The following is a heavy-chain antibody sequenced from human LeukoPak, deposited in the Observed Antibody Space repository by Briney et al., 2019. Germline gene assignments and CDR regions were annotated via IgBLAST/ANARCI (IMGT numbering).Heavy chain of an antibody. V-gene: IGHV3-53*05. CDR1: GFTVRSNY. D-gene: IGHD6-13*01. Sequence: PGGSLRLSCAASGFTVRSNYMSWVRQAPGKGLEWVSVIYSGGSTYYADSVKGRFTISRDNSKNTLYLQMNSLRAEDTAVYYCAKDSGSSWSVFDYWGQGTLVTVSS. CDR3: AKDSGSSWSVFDY. CDR2: IYSGGST. J-gene: IGHJ4*02.